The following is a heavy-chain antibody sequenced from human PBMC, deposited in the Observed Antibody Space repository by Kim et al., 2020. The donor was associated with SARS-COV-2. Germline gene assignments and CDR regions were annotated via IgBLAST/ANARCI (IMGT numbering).Heavy chain of an antibody. CDR1: GFIFTNFD. Sequence: GGSLRLSCTASGFIFTNFDMTWVRQAPGEGLEWVSDINGGGTPTYHADSVKGRFTLSRDNSRNTLYLQMNSLRGDDTAVYYCARGGFARPLDYWGQGSL. J-gene: IGHJ4*02. CDR2: INGGGTPT. D-gene: IGHD2-15*01. CDR3: ARGGFARPLDY. V-gene: IGHV3-23*01.